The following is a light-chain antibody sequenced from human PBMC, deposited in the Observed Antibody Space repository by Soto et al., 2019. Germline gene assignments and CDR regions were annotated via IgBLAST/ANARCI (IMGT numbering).Light chain of an antibody. J-gene: IGKJ4*01. CDR3: QQRSNWPLT. CDR1: QSVSNN. CDR2: GAS. Sequence: EIVMTQSPATLSVSPGETATLSCRASQSVSNNVAWYQQKPGQAPRLLILGASTRATGIPARFSGSGSGTEFTLSISSLQSEDFAVYYCQQRSNWPLTFGGGTKVDIK. V-gene: IGKV3-15*01.